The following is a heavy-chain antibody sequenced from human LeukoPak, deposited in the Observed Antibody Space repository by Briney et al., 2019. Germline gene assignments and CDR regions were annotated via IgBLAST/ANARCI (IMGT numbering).Heavy chain of an antibody. CDR2: IYYSGSST. CDR1: GGSMSGFF. J-gene: IGHJ6*02. Sequence: PSETLSLTCTVSGGSMSGFFWTWIRQPPGRELEWIGSIYYSGSSTKYNPSLKSGVTISVDTSKSHFSLNLNSATAADTAVYYWARTSRHFYGSGTNLTPWPAGMDVWGQGSTVTVSS. V-gene: IGHV4-59*01. D-gene: IGHD3-10*01. CDR3: ARTSRHFYGSGTNLTPWPAGMDV.